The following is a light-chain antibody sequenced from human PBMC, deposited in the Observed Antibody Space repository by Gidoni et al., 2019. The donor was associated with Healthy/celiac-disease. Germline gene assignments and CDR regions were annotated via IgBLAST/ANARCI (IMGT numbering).Light chain of an antibody. CDR2: AS. Sequence: DIVMTQSPDSLDVSMGERATINCTSSQSVLYSSNNKNWASTRESGVHDRFSGSGSGTDFTLTISSLLAEDVAVYYCQQYYGTPPTFGGGTKVEIK. V-gene: IGKV4-1*01. CDR3: QQYYGTPPT. J-gene: IGKJ4*01. CDR1: QSVLYSSNNKN.